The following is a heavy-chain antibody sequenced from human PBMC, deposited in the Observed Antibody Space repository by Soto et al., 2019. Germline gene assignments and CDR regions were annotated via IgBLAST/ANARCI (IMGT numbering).Heavy chain of an antibody. D-gene: IGHD5-18*01. J-gene: IGHJ4*02. CDR1: GGSISSGGYY. CDR2: IYYSGST. V-gene: IGHV4-31*03. CDR3: ARAGERWLQPFDY. Sequence: QVQLQESGPGLVKPSQTLSLTCTVSGGSISSGGYYWSWIRKHPGKGLEWIGYIYYSGSTYYNPSLKSRVTISVDTSKNQFSLKLSSVTAADTAVYYCARAGERWLQPFDYWGQGTLVTVSS.